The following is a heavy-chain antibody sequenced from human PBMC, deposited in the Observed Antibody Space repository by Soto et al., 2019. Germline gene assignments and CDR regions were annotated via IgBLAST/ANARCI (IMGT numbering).Heavy chain of an antibody. CDR2: ISYDGSNK. J-gene: IGHJ4*02. V-gene: IGHV3-30-3*01. Sequence: QVQLVESGGGVVQPGRSLRLSCAASGFTFSSYAMHWVRQAPGKGLEWVAVISYDGSNKYYAASVKGRFTISRDNSKNTLYLQMNSLRADDTAVYYCAREFLEWLLGDYWGQGTLVTVSS. CDR1: GFTFSSYA. D-gene: IGHD3-3*01. CDR3: AREFLEWLLGDY.